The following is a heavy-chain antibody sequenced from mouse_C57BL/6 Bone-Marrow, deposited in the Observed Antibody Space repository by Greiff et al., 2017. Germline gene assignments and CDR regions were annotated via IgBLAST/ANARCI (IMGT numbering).Heavy chain of an antibody. D-gene: IGHD2-5*01. V-gene: IGHV1-55*01. CDR3: ARPYYSNYWYFAV. CDR2: IYPGSGST. CDR1: GYTFTSYW. Sequence: VQLQQPGAELVKPGASVKMSCKASGYTFTSYWITWVKQRPGQGLEWIGDIYPGSGSTNYNEKFKSKATLTVATSSSTAYMQLRSLTSEDSAVYYCARPYYSNYWYFAVWGTGTTVTVSS. J-gene: IGHJ1*03.